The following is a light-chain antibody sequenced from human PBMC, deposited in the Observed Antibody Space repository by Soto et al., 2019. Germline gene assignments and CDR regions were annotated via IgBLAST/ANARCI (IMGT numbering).Light chain of an antibody. V-gene: IGKV3-15*01. Sequence: EIVMPQSPATLSVSPGERAALSCRASQSVSSKLAWYQQKPGQAPRLLIYGASTRATGIPARFSASGSGTEFTLTISSLQSEDFAVYYCQQYNNWSPLTFGGGTKVDIK. CDR1: QSVSSK. J-gene: IGKJ4*01. CDR3: QQYNNWSPLT. CDR2: GAS.